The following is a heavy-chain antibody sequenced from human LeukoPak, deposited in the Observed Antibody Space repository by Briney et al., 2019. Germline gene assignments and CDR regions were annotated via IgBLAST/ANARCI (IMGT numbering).Heavy chain of an antibody. J-gene: IGHJ4*02. CDR1: GYTFTSYD. V-gene: IGHV1-8*01. CDR3: ARGRVKVDSSGRLPDY. D-gene: IGHD3-22*01. Sequence: ASVKVSCKASGYTFTSYDINWVRQATGQGLEWMGWMNPNSGNTDYAQKFQGRVTMTRDTSISTAYMELSRLRSDDTAVYYCARGRVKVDSSGRLPDYWGQGTLVTVSS. CDR2: MNPNSGNT.